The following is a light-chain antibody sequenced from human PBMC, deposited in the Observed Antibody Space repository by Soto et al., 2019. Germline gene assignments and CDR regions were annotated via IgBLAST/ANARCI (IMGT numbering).Light chain of an antibody. CDR1: QSISTY. CDR2: AAS. J-gene: IGKJ2*02. Sequence: DIQMTQSPSSLSAYVGDRVTITCRTSQSISTYLNWYQQKVGKAPKLLIYAASSLQRGVPSRFSGSGSGTDFTLTISSLQPEDFATYYCQQSYSTPRTFGQGTKLEIK. CDR3: QQSYSTPRT. V-gene: IGKV1-39*01.